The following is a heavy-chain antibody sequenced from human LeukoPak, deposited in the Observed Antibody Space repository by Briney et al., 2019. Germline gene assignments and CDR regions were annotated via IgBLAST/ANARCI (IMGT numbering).Heavy chain of an antibody. CDR1: GGSISSGGYY. CDR2: IYSSGST. D-gene: IGHD5-18*01. V-gene: IGHV4-61*08. J-gene: IGHJ4*02. CDR3: ARVREHGIQETFTRYFDY. Sequence: SETLSLTCTVSGGSISSGGYYWSWIRQPPGKGPEWIGYIYSSGSTNYNPSLKSRVTISVDTSKNQFSLRLSSVTAADTAVYYCARVREHGIQETFTRYFDYWGQGTLVTVSS.